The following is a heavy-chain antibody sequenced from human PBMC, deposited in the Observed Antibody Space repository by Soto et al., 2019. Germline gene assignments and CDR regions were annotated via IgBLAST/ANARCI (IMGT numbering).Heavy chain of an antibody. J-gene: IGHJ4*02. V-gene: IGHV1-46*01. D-gene: IGHD3-22*01. CDR3: ATITPHYDSSGYYWDY. CDR1: GYTFTSYD. CDR2: INPSGGST. Sequence: ASVKVSCKASGYTFTSYDMHWVRQAPGQGLEWMGIINPSGGSTSYAQKFQGRVTMTRDTSTSTVYMELSSLRSEDTAVYYCATITPHYDSSGYYWDYWGQGTLVTVSS.